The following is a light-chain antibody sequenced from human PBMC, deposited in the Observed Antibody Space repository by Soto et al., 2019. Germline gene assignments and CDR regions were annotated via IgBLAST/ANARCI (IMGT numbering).Light chain of an antibody. J-gene: IGKJ3*01. CDR3: QQRSNWHPT. V-gene: IGKV3-11*01. CDR1: QSVSSY. CDR2: DAS. Sequence: EIVLTQYPATLALPPVERATISGRASQSVSSYLAWYQQKPGQAPRILIYDASNRATGIPARFSGSGSGTDFTLTISSLEPEDFAVYYCQQRSNWHPTFGPGPKVDLK.